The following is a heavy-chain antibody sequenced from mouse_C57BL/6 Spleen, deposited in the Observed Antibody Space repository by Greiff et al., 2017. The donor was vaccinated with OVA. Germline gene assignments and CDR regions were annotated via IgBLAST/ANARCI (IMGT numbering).Heavy chain of an antibody. D-gene: IGHD2-4*01. CDR2: IYPGDGDT. V-gene: IGHV1-82*01. J-gene: IGHJ2*01. CDR3: ARNYDYDLDY. Sequence: QVQLKESGPELVKPGASVKISCKASGYAFSSSWMNWVKQRPGKGLEWIGRIYPGDGDTNYNGKFKGKATLTADKSSSTAYMQLSSLTSEDSAVYFCARNYDYDLDYWGQGTTLTVSS. CDR1: GYAFSSSW.